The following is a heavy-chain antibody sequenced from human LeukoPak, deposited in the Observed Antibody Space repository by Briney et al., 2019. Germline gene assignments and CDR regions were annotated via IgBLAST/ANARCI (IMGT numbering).Heavy chain of an antibody. J-gene: IGHJ4*02. D-gene: IGHD3-22*01. V-gene: IGHV3-23*01. CDR3: AKGSNYYDSSGYYHFDY. Sequence: GGSLRLSCAASGFSFGSYALSWVRQAPGKGLEWVSVISGSGDNTHYTDPVKGRFTISRDNSKNTLYLQMNSLRAEDTAVYYCAKGSNYYDSSGYYHFDYWGQGTLVTVSS. CDR1: GFSFGSYA. CDR2: ISGSGDNT.